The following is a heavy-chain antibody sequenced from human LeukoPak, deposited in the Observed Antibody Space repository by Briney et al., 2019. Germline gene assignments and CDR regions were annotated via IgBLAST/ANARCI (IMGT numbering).Heavy chain of an antibody. Sequence: PGGSLRLSCAASGFTFSSCAMSWVRQAPGKGLEWVSAISGSGGSTYYADSVKGRFTISRDNSKNTLYLQMNSLRAEDTAVYYCAKFVGDYGGPVYYYYMDVWDKGTTVTVSS. J-gene: IGHJ6*03. CDR3: AKFVGDYGGPVYYYYMDV. CDR1: GFTFSSCA. V-gene: IGHV3-23*01. D-gene: IGHD4-17*01. CDR2: ISGSGGST.